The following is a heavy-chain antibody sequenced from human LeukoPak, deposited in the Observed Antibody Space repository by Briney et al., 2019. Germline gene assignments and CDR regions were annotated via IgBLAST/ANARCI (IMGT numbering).Heavy chain of an antibody. CDR1: GGSFSGYY. V-gene: IGHV4-34*01. D-gene: IGHD3-10*01. Sequence: KPSETLSLTCAVYGGSFSGYYWSWLRQPPGKGLEWIGEINHSGSTNYNPSLKSRVTISVDTSKNQFSLKLSSVTAADTAVYYCARLVRAGTMVRGLNWFDPWGQGTLVTVSS. J-gene: IGHJ5*02. CDR2: INHSGST. CDR3: ARLVRAGTMVRGLNWFDP.